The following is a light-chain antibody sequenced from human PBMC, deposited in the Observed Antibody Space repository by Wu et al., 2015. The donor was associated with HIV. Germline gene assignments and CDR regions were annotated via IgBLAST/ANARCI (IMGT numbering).Light chain of an antibody. CDR1: QDINNY. CDR3: HQFYVHPRS. Sequence: QLTQSPPSLSASVGDRITITCRASQDINNYLAWYQQKPGKAPKLLMYGPSTLQSGVPSRFSGSRSGTDFTLTISSLQPEDIGTYYCHQFYVHPRSFGQGTKVEI. J-gene: IGKJ2*01. CDR2: GPS. V-gene: IGKV1-9*01.